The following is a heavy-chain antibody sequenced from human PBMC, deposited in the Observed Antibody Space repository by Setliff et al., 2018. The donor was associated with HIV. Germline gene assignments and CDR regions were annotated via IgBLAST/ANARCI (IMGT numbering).Heavy chain of an antibody. D-gene: IGHD5-18*01. V-gene: IGHV3-23*01. Sequence: GGSLRLSCTSSGFTFSSYVMTWVRQAPGKGLEWISYISSGGDVTYHTDSVKGRFTISRDNSKNTLYLQMNSLRAEDTAVYYCAKDRRLPISLGLFDYWGQGTLVTVSS. J-gene: IGHJ4*02. CDR3: AKDRRLPISLGLFDY. CDR2: ISSGGDVT. CDR1: GFTFSSYV.